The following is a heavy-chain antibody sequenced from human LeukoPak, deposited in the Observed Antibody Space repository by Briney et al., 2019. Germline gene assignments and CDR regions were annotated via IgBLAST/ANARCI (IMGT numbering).Heavy chain of an antibody. J-gene: IGHJ4*02. V-gene: IGHV4-59*01. D-gene: IGHD2-15*01. Sequence: PSETLSLTCTVSGDSISNYYWSWIRQPPGKGLEWIGYIYYSGSTNYNPSLKSRVTISVDTSKNQFSLKLSSVTAADTAVYYCARIGSGYIDYWGQGTLVTVSS. CDR3: ARIGSGYIDY. CDR1: GDSISNYY. CDR2: IYYSGST.